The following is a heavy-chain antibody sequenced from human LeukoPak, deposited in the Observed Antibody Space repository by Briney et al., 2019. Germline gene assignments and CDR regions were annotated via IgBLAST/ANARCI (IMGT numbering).Heavy chain of an antibody. J-gene: IGHJ5*02. D-gene: IGHD3-22*01. CDR2: INPSGGST. Sequence: ASVTVSCKASGYTFTSYYMHWVRQAPGQGLEWMGIINPSGGSTSYAQKFQGRVTMTRDTSTSTVYMELSSLRSEDTAVYYCARQITMIVVADNWFDPWGQGTLVTVSS. V-gene: IGHV1-46*01. CDR3: ARQITMIVVADNWFDP. CDR1: GYTFTSYY.